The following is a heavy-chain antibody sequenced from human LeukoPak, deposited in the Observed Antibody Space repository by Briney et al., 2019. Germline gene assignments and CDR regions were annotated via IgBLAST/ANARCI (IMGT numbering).Heavy chain of an antibody. J-gene: IGHJ4*02. CDR2: ISYDGSNK. CDR3: ARDRSGGDYNFDY. CDR1: GFTFSSYA. V-gene: IGHV3-30-3*01. Sequence: GGSLRLTCAASGFTFSSYAMHWVRQAPGKGLEWVAVISYDGSNKYYADSVKGRFTISRDNSKNTLYLQMNSLRAEDTAVYYCARDRSGGDYNFDYWGQGTLVTVSS. D-gene: IGHD2-21*02.